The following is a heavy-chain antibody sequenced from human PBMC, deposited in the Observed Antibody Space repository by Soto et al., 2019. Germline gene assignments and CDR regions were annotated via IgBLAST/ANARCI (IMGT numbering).Heavy chain of an antibody. V-gene: IGHV4-31*03. D-gene: IGHD4-17*01. Sequence: VQLQESGPGLVKPSQTLSLTCTVSGGSITGGAYYWTWIRQTPGKGLEWFGYNYYRGSTYYNPSLKSRVTISLDTSKNQFSLKLSSVTAADTAVYYCARGFGDYGVLVDYWGQGTLVTVSS. CDR1: GGSITGGAYY. J-gene: IGHJ4*02. CDR2: NYYRGST. CDR3: ARGFGDYGVLVDY.